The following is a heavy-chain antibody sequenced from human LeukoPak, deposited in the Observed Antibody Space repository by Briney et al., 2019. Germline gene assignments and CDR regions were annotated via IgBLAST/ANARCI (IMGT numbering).Heavy chain of an antibody. J-gene: IGHJ6*02. Sequence: GGSLRLSCAASGFTVSSNYMSWVRQAPGKGLEWVSVIYSGGSTYYADSVKGRFTISRDNSKNTLYLQMNSLRAEGTAVYYCARDRQWLVRGLYYYGMDVWGQGTTVTVSS. CDR3: ARDRQWLVRGLYYYGMDV. D-gene: IGHD6-19*01. V-gene: IGHV3-66*02. CDR1: GFTVSSNY. CDR2: IYSGGST.